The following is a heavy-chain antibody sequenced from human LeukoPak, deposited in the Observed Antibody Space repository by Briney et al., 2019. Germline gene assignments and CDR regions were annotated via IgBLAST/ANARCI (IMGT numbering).Heavy chain of an antibody. V-gene: IGHV3-7*01. Sequence: GGSLRLSCAASGFTFSSYWMSWVRQAPGKGLEWVANIKQVGSEKYYVGSVKGRFTISRDNAKNSLYLQMNSLRAEDTAVYYCARDLRDYVWGSYRPFDYWGQGTPVTVSS. J-gene: IGHJ4*02. CDR1: GFTFSSYW. CDR2: IKQVGSEK. CDR3: ARDLRDYVWGSYRPFDY. D-gene: IGHD3-16*02.